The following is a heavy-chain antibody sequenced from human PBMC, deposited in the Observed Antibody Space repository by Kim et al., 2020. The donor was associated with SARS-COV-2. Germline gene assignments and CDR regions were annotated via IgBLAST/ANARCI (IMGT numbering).Heavy chain of an antibody. Sequence: SETLSLTCTISGGSISSYYWSWIRQPPGKGLEWIGYFFYRGITNNNPSLRSRVTISVDTSKNQFSLRLSSVTAVDTAVYYCARDFSGSSVAPFDIWGQGTMVTVSS. D-gene: IGHD2-15*01. J-gene: IGHJ3*02. CDR2: FFYRGIT. CDR1: GGSISSYY. V-gene: IGHV4-59*01. CDR3: ARDFSGSSVAPFDI.